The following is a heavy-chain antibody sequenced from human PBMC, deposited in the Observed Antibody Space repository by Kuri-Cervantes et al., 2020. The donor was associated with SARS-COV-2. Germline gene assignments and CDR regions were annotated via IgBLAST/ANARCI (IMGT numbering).Heavy chain of an antibody. D-gene: IGHD7-27*01. Sequence: ASVKVSCKASGYTFTSYDINWVRQATGQGLEWMGWMNTNSGNTGYAQKFQGRVTITRNTSISTAYMELSSLRAEDTALYYCTNEGMGKPFDWWGQGTLVTVSS. J-gene: IGHJ4*02. CDR2: MNTNSGNT. V-gene: IGHV1-8*03. CDR3: TNEGMGKPFDW. CDR1: GYTFTSYD.